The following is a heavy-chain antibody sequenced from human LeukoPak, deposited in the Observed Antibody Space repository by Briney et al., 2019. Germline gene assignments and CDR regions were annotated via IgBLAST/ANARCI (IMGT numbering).Heavy chain of an antibody. V-gene: IGHV3-7*01. CDR2: IKQDGSEK. CDR3: ARDRQYSSSYYYYYYMDV. CDR1: GFTFSSYW. J-gene: IGHJ6*03. Sequence: PGGSLRLSCAASGFTFSSYWMSWVRQAPGEGLEWVANIKQDGSEKYYVDSVKGRFTISRDNAKNSLYLQMNSLRAEDTAVYYCARDRQYSSSYYYYYYMDVWGKGTTVTVSS. D-gene: IGHD6-13*01.